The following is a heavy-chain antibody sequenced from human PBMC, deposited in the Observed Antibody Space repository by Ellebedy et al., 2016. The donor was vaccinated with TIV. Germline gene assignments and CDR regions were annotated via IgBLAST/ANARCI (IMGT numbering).Heavy chain of an antibody. CDR1: GFTFSSYS. CDR2: ISSSSSYI. D-gene: IGHD2-15*01. CDR3: ARDAYCSGGSCYPSWFDP. J-gene: IGHJ5*02. Sequence: GESLKISXAASGFTFSSYSMNWVRQAPGKGLEWVSSISSSSSYIYYADSVKGRFTISRDNAKNSLYLQMNSLRAEDTAVYYCARDAYCSGGSCYPSWFDPWGQGTLVTVSS. V-gene: IGHV3-21*01.